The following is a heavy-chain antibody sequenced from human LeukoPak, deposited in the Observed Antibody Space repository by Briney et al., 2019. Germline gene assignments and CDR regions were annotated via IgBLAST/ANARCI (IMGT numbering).Heavy chain of an antibody. CDR1: GYTFTNYG. CDR2: ISANNGDT. J-gene: IGHJ5*02. Sequence: ASVKVSCKASGYTFTNYGTSWVRQAPGQGLEWMAWISANNGDTRYAQKFQGRVILTTDTSTTTAYMELRNLRSDDTAVYYCARDACVSCGGDCCHDPWGQGTLVTVSS. V-gene: IGHV1-18*01. D-gene: IGHD2-21*02. CDR3: ARDACVSCGGDCCHDP.